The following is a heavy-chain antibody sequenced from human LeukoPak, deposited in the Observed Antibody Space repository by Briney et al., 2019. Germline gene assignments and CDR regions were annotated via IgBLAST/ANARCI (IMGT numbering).Heavy chain of an antibody. CDR2: LSWNRGSI. D-gene: IGHD2-2*01. V-gene: IGHV3-9*01. CDR1: GLTFADYA. Sequence: SLRLSCAASGLTFADYAMHWVRQAPGKGLESVSGLSWNRGSIGYADSVKGRFTISRDNADNSLYLQMNSLRAGDTAVYYCAKGGVQLRGLDAFDIWGQGTMVTVSS. CDR3: AKGGVQLRGLDAFDI. J-gene: IGHJ3*02.